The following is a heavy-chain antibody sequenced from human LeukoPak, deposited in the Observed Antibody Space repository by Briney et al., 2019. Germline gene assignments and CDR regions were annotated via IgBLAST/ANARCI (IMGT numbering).Heavy chain of an antibody. V-gene: IGHV3-23*01. Sequence: GGSQRLSCAASGFTFTDYSMRWARQAPGKGREWVYGHGRCGEKRYYATSGGGRLSVYRDNSKDTVYIQMNSLRAEDTAIYYCVKDRPCETCMPMDAWGQGTTVTVSS. D-gene: IGHD2-2*01. CDR1: GFTFTDYS. CDR3: VKDRPCETCMPMDA. CDR2: HGRCGEKR. J-gene: IGHJ6*02.